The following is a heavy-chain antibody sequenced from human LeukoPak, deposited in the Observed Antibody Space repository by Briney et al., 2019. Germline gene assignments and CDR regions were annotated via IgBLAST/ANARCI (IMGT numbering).Heavy chain of an antibody. CDR1: GGSFSGYY. CDR2: INHSGST. J-gene: IGHJ4*02. CDR3: ARGSGWYGIDY. Sequence: PSETLSLTCAVYGGSFSGYYWSWIRQPPGKGLEWIGEINHSGSTNYNPSLKSRVTISVDTSKNQFSLKLSSVTAADTAVYYCARGSGWYGIDYWGQGTLATVSS. D-gene: IGHD6-19*01. V-gene: IGHV4-34*01.